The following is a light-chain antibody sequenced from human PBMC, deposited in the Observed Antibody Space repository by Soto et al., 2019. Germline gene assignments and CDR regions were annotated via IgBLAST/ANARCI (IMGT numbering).Light chain of an antibody. CDR3: QQYDNWPSVT. CDR2: GTS. Sequence: EIVLTHSPGTLSLSPGERATLSCRSSQSVSSNLAWYQQKPGQAPRLLIYGTSARATGIPATFSGSGSGTEFTLTISSLQSEDFAIYYCQQYDNWPSVTFGGGTKVDIK. CDR1: QSVSSN. J-gene: IGKJ4*01. V-gene: IGKV3-15*01.